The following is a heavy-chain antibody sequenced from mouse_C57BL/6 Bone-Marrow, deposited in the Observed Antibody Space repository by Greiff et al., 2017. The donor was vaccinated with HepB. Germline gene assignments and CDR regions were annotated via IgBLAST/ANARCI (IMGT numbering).Heavy chain of an antibody. CDR3: ARHIWLSGFAY. V-gene: IGHV5-6*02. D-gene: IGHD2-2*01. CDR2: ISSGGSYT. J-gene: IGHJ3*01. Sequence: DVKLQESGGDLVKPGGSLKLSCAASGFTFSSYGMSWVRQTPDKRLEWVATISSGGSYTYSPDSVKGRFTISRDNAKNTLYLQMSSLKSEDTAMYYCARHIWLSGFAYWGQGTLVTVSA. CDR1: GFTFSSYG.